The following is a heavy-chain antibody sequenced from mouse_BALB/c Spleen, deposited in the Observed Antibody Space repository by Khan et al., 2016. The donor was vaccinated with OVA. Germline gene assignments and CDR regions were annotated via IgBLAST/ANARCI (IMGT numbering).Heavy chain of an antibody. Sequence: EVELVESGGGLVQPGGSRKLSCAASGFTFSDYGMAWVRQAPGKGPEWVAFVCSLAYNFYYADTVTGRFTISRENAKNTLYLEMSSLRSEDTAMYYCARGGKGGFAYWGQGTLVTVSA. CDR3: ARGGKGGFAY. J-gene: IGHJ3*01. CDR2: VCSLAYNF. V-gene: IGHV5-15*02. CDR1: GFTFSDYG.